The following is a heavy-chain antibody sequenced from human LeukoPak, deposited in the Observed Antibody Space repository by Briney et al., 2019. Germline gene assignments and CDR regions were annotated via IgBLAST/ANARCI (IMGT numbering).Heavy chain of an antibody. Sequence: GRSLRLSCAASGFTFSSYGMHWVRQAPGKGLEWVAVIWYDGSNKYYADSVKGRFTISRDNSKNTLYLQMNSLRAEDTAVYYCARDFFKAVAGLPHYWGQGTLVTVSS. J-gene: IGHJ4*02. CDR3: ARDFFKAVAGLPHY. D-gene: IGHD6-19*01. V-gene: IGHV3-33*01. CDR2: IWYDGSNK. CDR1: GFTFSSYG.